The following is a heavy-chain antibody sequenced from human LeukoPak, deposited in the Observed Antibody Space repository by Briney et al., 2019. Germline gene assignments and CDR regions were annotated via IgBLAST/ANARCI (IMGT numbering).Heavy chain of an antibody. CDR1: GFTVDDTY. Sequence: GGSLRLSCAASGFTVDDTYMSWVRQAPGKGLEGVSVVYSGGRTFYADSVKGRFTIFRDNSKNTVFLQVNSLRPDDTVYYYSAQQATAGLDYWGQETLVIVSS. CDR3: AQQATAGLDY. CDR2: VYSGGRT. J-gene: IGHJ4*02. V-gene: IGHV3-66*02. D-gene: IGHD6-13*01.